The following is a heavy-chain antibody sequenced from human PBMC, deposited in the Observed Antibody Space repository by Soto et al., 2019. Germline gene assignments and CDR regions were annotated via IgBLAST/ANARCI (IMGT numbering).Heavy chain of an antibody. CDR1: GFTFISYD. V-gene: IGHV3-21*01. J-gene: IGHJ4*01. CDR3: ARGTYYYDSSGYYAY. CDR2: ISSSSSYI. D-gene: IGHD3-22*01. Sequence: GGSLSLSCAASGFTFISYDMNWVRQAPGKGLEWVSSISSSSSYIYYADSVKGRFTISRDNAKNSLYLQMNSLRAEDTDVYYCARGTYYYDSSGYYAYWGQGTLVTVS.